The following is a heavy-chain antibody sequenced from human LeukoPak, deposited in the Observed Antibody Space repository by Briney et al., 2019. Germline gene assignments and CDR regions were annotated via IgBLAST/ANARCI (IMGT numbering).Heavy chain of an antibody. D-gene: IGHD1-1*01. CDR2: IYPGDSDT. CDR1: GYSYTSYW. Sequence: GESLKISCKGSGYSYTSYWIGWVRQMPGKGLEWMGIIYPGDSDTRYSPSFQGQVTISTDKSISTAYLQWSSLKASDTAMYYCARQAEGLLESLVMDVWGKGTTVTVSS. V-gene: IGHV5-51*01. CDR3: ARQAEGLLESLVMDV. J-gene: IGHJ6*04.